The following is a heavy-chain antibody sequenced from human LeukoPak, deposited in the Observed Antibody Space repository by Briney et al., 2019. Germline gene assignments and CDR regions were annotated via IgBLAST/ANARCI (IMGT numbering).Heavy chain of an antibody. Sequence: GGSLRLSCAASGFTFSSYAMSWVRQAPGKGLEWVSTTTTAGGNTYYADSVRGRFAISRDNSKNMLYLQMNSLRAEDTAVYYCAKARSSWAGYFDCWGQGALDTVSS. V-gene: IGHV3-23*01. CDR1: GFTFSSYA. CDR2: TTTAGGNT. D-gene: IGHD2-15*01. J-gene: IGHJ4*02. CDR3: AKARSSWAGYFDC.